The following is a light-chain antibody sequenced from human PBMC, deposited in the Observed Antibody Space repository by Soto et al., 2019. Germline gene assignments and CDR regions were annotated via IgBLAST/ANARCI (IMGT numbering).Light chain of an antibody. Sequence: EIVLTQSPGTLSLSPGERATLSCRASQSVSSSYLAWYQQKPGQAPRLLIYGASSRATGIPDRFSGSGSGTDFTITISRLEPEDFALYYCQQYGSSRTFGQGTKVEIK. CDR2: GAS. J-gene: IGKJ1*01. V-gene: IGKV3-20*01. CDR1: QSVSSSY. CDR3: QQYGSSRT.